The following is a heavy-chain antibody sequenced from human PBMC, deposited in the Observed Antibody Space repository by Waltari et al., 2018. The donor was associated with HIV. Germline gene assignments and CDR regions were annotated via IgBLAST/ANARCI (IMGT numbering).Heavy chain of an antibody. J-gene: IGHJ4*02. CDR2: IYYSGST. CDR1: GDPINGYS. V-gene: IGHV4-59*01. CDR3: ARHYNFWSGYYGALEY. D-gene: IGHD3-3*01. Sequence: QVQLQESGPGLVKPSETLSLTCTVSGDPINGYSWSWVRQPPGKGLEWIGHIYYSGSTTYNPSLKSRVTISVDTSKNQLSLKLSSVTAADTAVFYCARHYNFWSGYYGALEYWGQGALVTVSS.